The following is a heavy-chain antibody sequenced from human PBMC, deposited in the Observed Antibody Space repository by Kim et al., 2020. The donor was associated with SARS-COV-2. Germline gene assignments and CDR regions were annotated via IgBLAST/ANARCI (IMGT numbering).Heavy chain of an antibody. Sequence: ASVKVSCKASGYTFTSYGISWVRQAPGQGIEWMGWISAYNGNTNYAQKLQGRVTMTTDTSTSTAYMELRSLRSDDTAVYYCARAGYCSSTSCYGPYYYYGMDVWGQGTTVTVSS. V-gene: IGHV1-18*01. CDR1: GYTFTSYG. D-gene: IGHD2-2*01. CDR3: ARAGYCSSTSCYGPYYYYGMDV. CDR2: ISAYNGNT. J-gene: IGHJ6*02.